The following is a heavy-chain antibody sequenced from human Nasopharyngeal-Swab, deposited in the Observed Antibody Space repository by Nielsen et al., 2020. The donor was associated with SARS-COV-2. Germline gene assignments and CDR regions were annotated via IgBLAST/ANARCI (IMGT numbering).Heavy chain of an antibody. Sequence: WIRQPPGKGLEWIGYIYYSGSTNSNPSLKSRVIISVDTSKNQFSLKLTSVTAADTAVYYCARTPYYYMDVWGRGTTVTVSS. V-gene: IGHV4-59*01. CDR2: IYYSGST. J-gene: IGHJ6*03. CDR3: ARTPYYYMDV.